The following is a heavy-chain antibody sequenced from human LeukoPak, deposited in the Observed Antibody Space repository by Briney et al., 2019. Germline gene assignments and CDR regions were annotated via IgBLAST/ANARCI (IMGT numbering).Heavy chain of an antibody. Sequence: GGSLRLSCVASGFTFSSYAMSWVRQAPGKGLEWVSAISGSGGSTYYADSVKGRFTISRGNSKNTLYLQMNSLRAEDTAVYHCARDRGLTYYYDSSGYRPMDVWGKGTTVTVSS. CDR1: GFTFSSYA. CDR2: ISGSGGST. D-gene: IGHD3-22*01. V-gene: IGHV3-23*01. J-gene: IGHJ6*03. CDR3: ARDRGLTYYYDSSGYRPMDV.